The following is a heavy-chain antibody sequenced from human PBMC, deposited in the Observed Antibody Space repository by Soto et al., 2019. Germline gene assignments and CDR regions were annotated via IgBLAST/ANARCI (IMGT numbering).Heavy chain of an antibody. CDR2: INPNNGGT. J-gene: IGHJ4*02. D-gene: IGHD3-9*01. V-gene: IGHV1-2*02. Sequence: ASLKDSTKASGYTFTGFYMHWVRQSRLQGLEWMGWINPNNGGTNYVQKFQDRVTMTRDTSITTAYMELSGLRAEDTAVYYCAKGSEYDILTGYFDYWGQGTLVTVSS. CDR3: AKGSEYDILTGYFDY. CDR1: GYTFTGFY.